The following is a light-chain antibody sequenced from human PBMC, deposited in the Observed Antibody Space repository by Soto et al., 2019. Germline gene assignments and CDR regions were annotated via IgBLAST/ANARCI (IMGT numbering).Light chain of an antibody. CDR2: WAS. CDR3: QKYNNALQT. J-gene: IGKJ1*01. Sequence: DIVMTRASDSLAVSVVESSTINCKSSHSLLYSSDNKNYLGWYQQKPGQSPKLLIYWASTRESGVPDRFSGSGSGTDFTLTINSLQPEDVGSYYCQKYNNALQTFGQGTKVDIK. CDR1: HSLLYSSDNKNY. V-gene: IGKV4-1*01.